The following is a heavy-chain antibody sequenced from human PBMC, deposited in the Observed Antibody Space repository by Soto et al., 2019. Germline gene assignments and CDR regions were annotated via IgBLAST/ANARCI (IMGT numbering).Heavy chain of an antibody. CDR2: IYWDDDK. J-gene: IGHJ4*02. CDR1: GFSLSTSGVG. CDR3: AHHPYYGLAPYSFDY. Sequence: QITLKESGPTLVKPTQTLTLTCTFSGFSLSTSGVGVGWIRHPPGKALEWLAVIYWDDDKRSSSSLKSRLTITKDTSKNQVVLTMTNMDPVDTATYYCAHHPYYGLAPYSFDYWGQGILVTVSS. D-gene: IGHD3-10*01. V-gene: IGHV2-5*02.